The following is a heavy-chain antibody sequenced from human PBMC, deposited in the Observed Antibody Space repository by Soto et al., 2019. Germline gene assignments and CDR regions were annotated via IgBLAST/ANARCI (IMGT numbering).Heavy chain of an antibody. CDR2: IVVGSGNT. J-gene: IGHJ4*02. CDR3: AAVPVSNYGDSPDY. V-gene: IGHV1-58*02. CDR1: GFTFTSSA. D-gene: IGHD4-17*01. Sequence: QMPLVQSGPEVKEPGTPVKVSCKAPGFTFTSSAMQWVLQARGQRLEWIGWIVVGSGNTNYAQKFQERVTITRDMSTSTAYMELSGLRSEDTAVYYCAAVPVSNYGDSPDYWGQGTLVTVSS.